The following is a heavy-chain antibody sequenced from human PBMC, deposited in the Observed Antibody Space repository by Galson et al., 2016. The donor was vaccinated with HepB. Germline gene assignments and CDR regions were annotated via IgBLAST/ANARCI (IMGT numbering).Heavy chain of an antibody. CDR2: ASVHGGRK. D-gene: IGHD2/OR15-2a*01. CDR3: AKRHEYCPTVGCSVDY. CDR1: GFTFNKYG. J-gene: IGHJ4*02. V-gene: IGHV3-30*18. Sequence: SLRLSCAASGFTFNKYGMHWVRQAPGKGLEWVAAASVHGGRKWYADSVKGRFTISRDNPNNMLFMQMSSLSAYDTAVYYCAKRHEYCPTVGCSVDYWGQGTLVTVSS.